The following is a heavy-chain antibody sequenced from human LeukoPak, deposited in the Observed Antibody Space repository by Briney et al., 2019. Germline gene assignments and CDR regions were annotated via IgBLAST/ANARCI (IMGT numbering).Heavy chain of an antibody. CDR2: IYSGGST. V-gene: IGHV3-53*01. CDR3: AREAVTRNYFDY. D-gene: IGHD4-17*01. J-gene: IGHJ4*02. CDR1: GFTFSSYE. Sequence: GGSLRLSCAASGFTFSSYEMNWVRQAPGKGLEWVSVIYSGGSTYYADSVKGRFTISRDNSKNTLYLQMNSLRAEDTAVYYCAREAVTRNYFDYWGQGTLVTVSS.